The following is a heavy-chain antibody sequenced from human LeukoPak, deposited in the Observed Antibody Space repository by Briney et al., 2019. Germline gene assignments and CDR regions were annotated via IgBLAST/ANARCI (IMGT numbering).Heavy chain of an antibody. D-gene: IGHD6-19*01. V-gene: IGHV3-23*01. J-gene: IGHJ4*02. CDR2: ISGRGGTT. CDR1: RFTLNTYA. Sequence: GGSLRLSCAASRFTLNTYAMSWIRQAPGKGLEWVSAISGRGGTTSYADSVKGRFTISRDNSKNTLYLQMNSLRAEDTAVYYCAKPINTGWSWARVNDYWGQGTLVTVSS. CDR3: AKPINTGWSWARVNDY.